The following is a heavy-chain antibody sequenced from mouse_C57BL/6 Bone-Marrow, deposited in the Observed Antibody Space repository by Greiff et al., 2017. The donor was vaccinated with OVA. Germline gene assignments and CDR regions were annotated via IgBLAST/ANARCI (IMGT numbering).Heavy chain of an antibody. J-gene: IGHJ2*01. CDR2: FNYDGSST. CDR3: ARDEGYGNYYFDY. Sequence: EVQVVESEGGLVQPGSSMKLSCTASGFTFSDYYMAWVRQVPEKGLEWVANFNYDGSSTYYLDSLKSRFIISRDNAKNILYLQMSSLKSEDTATYDCARDEGYGNYYFDYWGQGTTLTVSS. D-gene: IGHD2-10*02. V-gene: IGHV5-16*01. CDR1: GFTFSDYY.